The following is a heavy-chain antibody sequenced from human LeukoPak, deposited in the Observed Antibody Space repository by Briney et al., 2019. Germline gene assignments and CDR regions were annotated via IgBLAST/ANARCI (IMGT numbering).Heavy chain of an antibody. J-gene: IGHJ4*02. Sequence: GESLKISCKGSGYNFAHYRIGWVRQMPGKGLEWVSSIYSGGSTYYADSVKGRFTISRDNSKNTVYLQMNSLRAEDTAVYYCAREFGYSGSYFDYWGQGTLVTVSS. CDR2: IYSGGST. CDR1: GYNFAHYR. D-gene: IGHD1-26*01. V-gene: IGHV3-66*02. CDR3: AREFGYSGSYFDY.